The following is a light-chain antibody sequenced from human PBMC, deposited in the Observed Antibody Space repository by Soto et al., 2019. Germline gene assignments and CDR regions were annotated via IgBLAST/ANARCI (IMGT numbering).Light chain of an antibody. CDR1: QSVPRTY. Sequence: DIVLTQSPGTLSLSPGERVTLSCRASQSVPRTYLAWYQQRPGQAPSLLIYGASSRATGIPDRFSGSGSGTDFTLTISRLEPEDFGVYYCQQYGSSHWTFGQGTKV. CDR2: GAS. V-gene: IGKV3-20*01. J-gene: IGKJ1*01. CDR3: QQYGSSHWT.